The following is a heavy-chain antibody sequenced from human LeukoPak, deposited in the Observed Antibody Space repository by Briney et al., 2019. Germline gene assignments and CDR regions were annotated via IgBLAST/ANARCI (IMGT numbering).Heavy chain of an antibody. V-gene: IGHV4-39*07. Sequence: SETLSLTCTVSGGSISSSSYYWGWIRQPPGKGLEWIGSIYYSGSTNYNPSLKSRVTISVDTSKNQFSLKLSSVTAADTAVYYCARGGYSYGYNYYYMDVWGKGTTVTVSS. CDR3: ARGGYSYGYNYYYMDV. CDR1: GGSISSSSYY. J-gene: IGHJ6*03. CDR2: IYYSGST. D-gene: IGHD5-18*01.